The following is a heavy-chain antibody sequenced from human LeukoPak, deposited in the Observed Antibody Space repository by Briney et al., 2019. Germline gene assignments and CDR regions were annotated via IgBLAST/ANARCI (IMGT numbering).Heavy chain of an antibody. V-gene: IGHV3-23*01. CDR2: ISGSGGST. D-gene: IGHD3-22*01. CDR3: AKTGNYYDSSGYPRDAFDI. CDR1: GFTFSSYG. Sequence: GGSLRLSCAASGFTFSSYGMSWVRQAPGKGLEWVSDISGSGGSTYYTDSVKGRFTISRDNSKNTLYLQMNSLRAEDTAVYYCAKTGNYYDSSGYPRDAFDIWGQGTMVTVSS. J-gene: IGHJ3*02.